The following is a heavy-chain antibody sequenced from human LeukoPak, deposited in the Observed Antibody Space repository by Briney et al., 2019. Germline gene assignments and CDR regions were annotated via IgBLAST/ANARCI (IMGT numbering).Heavy chain of an antibody. CDR1: GGTFSSYV. Sequence: SVKVSCKASGGTFSSYVISWVRQAPGQGLEWMGRIIPILGIANYAQKFQGRVTITADKSTSTAYMELSSLRSEDTAVYYCARTHCSGGSCYRYYYGMDVWGQGTTVTVSS. CDR3: ARTHCSGGSCYRYYYGMDV. D-gene: IGHD2-15*01. CDR2: IIPILGIA. J-gene: IGHJ6*02. V-gene: IGHV1-69*04.